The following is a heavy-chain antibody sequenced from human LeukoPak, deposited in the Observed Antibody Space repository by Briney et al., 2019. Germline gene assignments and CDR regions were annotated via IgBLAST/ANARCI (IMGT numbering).Heavy chain of an antibody. J-gene: IGHJ4*02. D-gene: IGHD5-12*01. CDR3: ASDTSGGYDHDFDY. Sequence: KPSETLSLTCAVYGGSFSGYYWSWIRQPPGKGLEWIGEINHSGSTNYNPSLKSRVTISVDTSKNQFSLKLSSVTAADTAVYYCASDTSGGYDHDFDYWGQGTLVTVSS. CDR1: GGSFSGYY. V-gene: IGHV4-34*01. CDR2: INHSGST.